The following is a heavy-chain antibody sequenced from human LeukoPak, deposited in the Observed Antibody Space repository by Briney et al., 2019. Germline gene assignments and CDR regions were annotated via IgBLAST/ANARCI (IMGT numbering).Heavy chain of an antibody. CDR2: IYHSGST. CDR3: ARGCGGDCLDAFGI. D-gene: IGHD2-21*02. V-gene: IGHV4-30-2*01. J-gene: IGHJ3*02. CDR1: GGSISSGGYS. Sequence: SETLSLTCAVSGGSISSGGYSWSWIRQPPGKGLEWIGYIYHSGSTYYNPSLKSRVTISVDRSKNQFSLKLSSVTAADTAVYYCARGCGGDCLDAFGIWGQGTMITVSS.